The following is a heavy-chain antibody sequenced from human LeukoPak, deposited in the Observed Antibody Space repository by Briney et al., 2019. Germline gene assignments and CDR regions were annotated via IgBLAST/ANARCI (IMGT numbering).Heavy chain of an antibody. CDR2: INGDGTET. CDR1: GFTFSTYW. J-gene: IGHJ4*02. Sequence: PGGSLRLSCVASGFTFSTYWMHWVRQAPGEGLVWVSRINGDGTETTYADSVKGRLSVSRDNAKNTLYLQMNSLRVEDTAVYYCVSFYETYWGRGTLVTVSS. CDR3: VSFYETY. D-gene: IGHD2/OR15-2a*01. V-gene: IGHV3-74*01.